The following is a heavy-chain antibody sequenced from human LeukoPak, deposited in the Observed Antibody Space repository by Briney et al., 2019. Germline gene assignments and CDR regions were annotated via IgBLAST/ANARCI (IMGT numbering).Heavy chain of an antibody. CDR2: ISSSSSYI. CDR1: GFTFSSYS. CDR3: ARDLTLNWNGVHYYYGMDV. J-gene: IGHJ6*02. Sequence: PGGSLRPSCAASGFTFSSYSMNWVRQAPGKGLEWVSSISSSSSYIYYADSVKGRFTISRDNAKNSLYLQMNSLRAEDTAVHYFARDLTLNWNGVHYYYGMDVWGQGTTVTVSS. D-gene: IGHD1-1*01. V-gene: IGHV3-21*01.